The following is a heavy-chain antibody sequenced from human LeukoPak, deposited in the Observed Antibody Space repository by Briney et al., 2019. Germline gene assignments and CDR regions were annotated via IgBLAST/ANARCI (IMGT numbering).Heavy chain of an antibody. V-gene: IGHV3-53*01. CDR3: ARDGTAQQLVHYFDY. J-gene: IGHJ4*02. CDR1: GFSVSSNL. D-gene: IGHD6-13*01. CDR2: IYSGSDT. Sequence: GGSLRLSCAASGFSVSSNLMSWVRQAPGKGLEWVSLIYSGSDTYYADSVKGRFTISRDNPKNTVYLQMNSLRVEDTAVYYCARDGTAQQLVHYFDYWGQGTLVTVSS.